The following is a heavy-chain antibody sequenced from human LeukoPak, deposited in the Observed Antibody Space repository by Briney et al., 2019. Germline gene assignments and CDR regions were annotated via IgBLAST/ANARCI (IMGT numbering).Heavy chain of an antibody. CDR3: ARTEWELFAFDI. Sequence: PSETLSLTCTVSGGSISSSSYYWGWIRQPPGKGLEWIGSIYYSGSIYYNPSLKSRVTISVDTSKNQFSLKLSSVTAADTAVYYCARTEWELFAFDIWGQGTMVTVSS. J-gene: IGHJ3*02. D-gene: IGHD1-26*01. V-gene: IGHV4-39*07. CDR1: GGSISSSSYY. CDR2: IYYSGSI.